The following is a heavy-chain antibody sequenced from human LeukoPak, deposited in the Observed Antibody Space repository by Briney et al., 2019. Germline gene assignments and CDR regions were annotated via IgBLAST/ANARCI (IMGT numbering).Heavy chain of an antibody. J-gene: IGHJ5*02. CDR2: IWYDGSNK. CDR1: GFTFSSYG. D-gene: IGHD6-13*01. V-gene: IGHV3-33*01. Sequence: GGSLRLSCAASGFTFSSYGMHWVRQAPGKGLEWVAVIWYDGSNKYYADSVKGRFTISRDNSKNTLYLQMTSLRAEDTAVYYCARDLIAAAGTSWGQGTLVTVSS. CDR3: ARDLIAAAGTS.